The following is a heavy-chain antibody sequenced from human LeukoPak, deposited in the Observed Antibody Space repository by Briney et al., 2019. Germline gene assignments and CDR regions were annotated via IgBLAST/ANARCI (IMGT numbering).Heavy chain of an antibody. CDR3: ARGIVVPAAVSDY. CDR1: GGSISSHY. V-gene: IGHV4-59*11. D-gene: IGHD2-2*01. Sequence: SETLSLTCTVSGGSISSHYWSWIRQPPGKGLEWIGYIYYSGSTNYNPSLKSRVTISVDTSKNQFSLKLSSVTAADTAVYYCARGIVVPAAVSDYWGQGTLVTVSS. J-gene: IGHJ4*02. CDR2: IYYSGST.